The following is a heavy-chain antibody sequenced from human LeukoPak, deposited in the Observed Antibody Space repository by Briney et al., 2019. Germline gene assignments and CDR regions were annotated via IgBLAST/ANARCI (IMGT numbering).Heavy chain of an antibody. V-gene: IGHV3-53*01. CDR1: AFTLSSNY. CDR2: IYSGGST. Sequence: GGSLRLSCAASAFTLSSNYVSWVPPAPAKGLEWVSVIYSGGSTYYADSVKGPFTISRDNSKTTLYLQMNSLRAEDTAVYYCATAVYYSDSSGYYYPPPAYSGPGTLVTVTS. D-gene: IGHD3-22*01. CDR3: ATAVYYSDSSGYYYPPPAY. J-gene: IGHJ4*02.